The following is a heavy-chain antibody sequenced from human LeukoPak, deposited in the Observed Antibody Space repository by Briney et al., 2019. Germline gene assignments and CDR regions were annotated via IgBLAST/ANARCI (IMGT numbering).Heavy chain of an antibody. J-gene: IGHJ3*02. CDR2: INQDGSEK. V-gene: IGHV3-7*01. D-gene: IGHD3-22*01. CDR3: ARDLPGITMIARTTFDI. CDR1: GFMFRSYW. Sequence: GGSLRLSCEVSGFMFRSYWMDWVRQAPGRGLEWVANINQDGSEKYFVDSVKGRFTISRDNAKNSLYLQMNSLRAEDTAVYYCARDLPGITMIARTTFDIWGQGTMVTVSS.